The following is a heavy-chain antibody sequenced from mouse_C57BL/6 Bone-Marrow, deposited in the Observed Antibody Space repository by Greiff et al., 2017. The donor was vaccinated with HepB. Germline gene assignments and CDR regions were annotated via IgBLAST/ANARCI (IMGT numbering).Heavy chain of an antibody. D-gene: IGHD1-1*01. J-gene: IGHJ1*03. V-gene: IGHV1-7*01. Sequence: VQLQQSGAELAKPGASVKLSCKASGYTFTSYWMHWVKQRPGQGLEWIGYINPSSGYTKYNQKFKDKATLTADKSSSTAYMQLSSLTYEDSAVYYCARTLPIYYYGSSWGYFDVWGTGTTVTVSS. CDR3: ARTLPIYYYGSSWGYFDV. CDR2: INPSSGYT. CDR1: GYTFTSYW.